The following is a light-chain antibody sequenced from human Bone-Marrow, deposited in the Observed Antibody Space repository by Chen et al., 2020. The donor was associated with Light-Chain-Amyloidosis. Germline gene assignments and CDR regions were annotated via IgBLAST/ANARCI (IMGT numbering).Light chain of an antibody. Sequence: SYVLTQPPSVSAAPGQPATIACGGNNIGSTSVHWYQQTPGQAPPLVVYDDSDRPSGIPERLSGSNSGNTATLTISRVEAGDEADYYCQVWDRSSDRPVFGGGTKLTVL. CDR3: QVWDRSSDRPV. V-gene: IGLV3-21*02. J-gene: IGLJ3*02. CDR2: DDS. CDR1: NIGSTS.